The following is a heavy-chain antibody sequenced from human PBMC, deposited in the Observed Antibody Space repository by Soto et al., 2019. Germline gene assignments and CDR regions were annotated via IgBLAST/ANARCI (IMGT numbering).Heavy chain of an antibody. D-gene: IGHD6-13*01. CDR1: GFTLSAYW. Sequence: EVQLEESGGDLVQPGGSLRLSCAASGFTLSAYWMTWVRQAPGKGLEWVANINRDGSKKSYLDSVRGRFTISRDNVGNSLYLQMDSLRADATALYYCARDVCPECSSLYRDAFALWGQGTMVPVTS. J-gene: IGHJ3*01. CDR3: ARDVCPECSSLYRDAFAL. V-gene: IGHV3-7*05. CDR2: INRDGSKK.